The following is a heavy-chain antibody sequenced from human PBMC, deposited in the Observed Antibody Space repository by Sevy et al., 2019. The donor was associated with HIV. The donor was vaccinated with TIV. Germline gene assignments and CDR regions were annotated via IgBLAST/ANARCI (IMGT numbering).Heavy chain of an antibody. Sequence: SETLSLTCTVSGGSINNYWWGWIRQPAGKGLEWIGRIYSSGTADYNPSLKSRVTMSVDTARNQFSLKMSSVTAADTALYFCARDDQDSWSGYYKVQYQYIMDVWGQGTTVTVSS. CDR2: IYSSGTA. V-gene: IGHV4-4*07. D-gene: IGHD3-3*01. CDR1: GGSINNYW. CDR3: ARDDQDSWSGYYKVQYQYIMDV. J-gene: IGHJ6*02.